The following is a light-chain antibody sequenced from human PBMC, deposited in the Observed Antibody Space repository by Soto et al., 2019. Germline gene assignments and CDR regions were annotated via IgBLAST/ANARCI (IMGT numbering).Light chain of an antibody. CDR1: SSNIGAGYD. CDR3: QSYDSSLSGSKV. V-gene: IGLV1-40*01. J-gene: IGLJ2*01. CDR2: GNC. Sequence: QAVVTQPPSVSGAPGQRVTISCTGSSSNIGAGYDVHWYQHLPGTAPKLLIYGNCNRPSGVPDRFSGSKSGTSASLAITGLQAEDEADSYCQSYDSSLSGSKVFGGGTKLTVL.